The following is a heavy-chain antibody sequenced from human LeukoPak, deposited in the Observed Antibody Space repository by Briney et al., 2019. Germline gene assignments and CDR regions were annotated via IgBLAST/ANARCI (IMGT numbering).Heavy chain of an antibody. V-gene: IGHV4-4*07. D-gene: IGHD3-10*01. Sequence: SETLSLTCTVSGGSISSYYWSWIRQPAGKGLEWIGRIYTSGSTNYNASLKSRVSMSVDTSKNQFSLKLSSVTAADTAVYYCARPVRSYYGSGTYGVDWGQGTLVTVSS. CDR1: GGSISSYY. CDR3: ARPVRSYYGSGTYGVD. CDR2: IYTSGST. J-gene: IGHJ4*02.